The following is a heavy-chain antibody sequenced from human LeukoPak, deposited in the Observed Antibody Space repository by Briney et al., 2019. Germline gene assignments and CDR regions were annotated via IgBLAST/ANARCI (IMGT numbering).Heavy chain of an antibody. CDR3: ARREGAYGVYYMDV. CDR2: ISSSGSTI. D-gene: IGHD1-26*01. V-gene: IGHV3-11*04. J-gene: IGHJ6*03. CDR1: GFTFSDYY. Sequence: GGSLRLSCAASGFTFSDYYMSWIRQAPGKGLEWVAYISSSGSTIYCADSVKGRFTISRDNAKNSLYLQMNSLRAEDTAVYYSARREGAYGVYYMDVWGKGTTVTVSS.